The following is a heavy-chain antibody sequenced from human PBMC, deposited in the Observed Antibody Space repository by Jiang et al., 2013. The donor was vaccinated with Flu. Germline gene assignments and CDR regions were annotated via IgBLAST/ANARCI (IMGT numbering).Heavy chain of an antibody. Sequence: KPTQTLTLTCTVSGFSLASSGEAVGWVRQPPGKALEWLALIYWDDDKRYSPSLRSSLTITKDTSKNQVVLTMTDVDPVDSATYSCAHAVLNYXESDGYPYFDYWGQGILVTVSS. CDR2: IYWDDDK. V-gene: IGHV2-5*02. D-gene: IGHD5-18*01. J-gene: IGHJ4*02. CDR3: AHAVLNYXESDGYPYFDY. CDR1: GFSLASSGEA.